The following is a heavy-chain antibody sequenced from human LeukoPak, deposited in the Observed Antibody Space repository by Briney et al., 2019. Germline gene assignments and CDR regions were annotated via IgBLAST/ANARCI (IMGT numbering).Heavy chain of an antibody. CDR1: GGSFSGYY. V-gene: IGHV4-34*01. J-gene: IGHJ3*02. CDR2: INHSGST. Sequence: SETLSLTCAVYGGSFSGYYWSWIRQPPGKGLEWIGEINHSGSTNYNPSLKSRVTISVDTSKNQFSLKLSSVTAADTAVYYCARARGSAFGIWGQGTMVTVSS. D-gene: IGHD2-15*01. CDR3: ARARGSAFGI.